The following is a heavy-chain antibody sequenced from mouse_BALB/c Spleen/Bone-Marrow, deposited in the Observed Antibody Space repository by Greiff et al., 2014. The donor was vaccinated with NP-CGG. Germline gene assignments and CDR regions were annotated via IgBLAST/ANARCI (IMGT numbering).Heavy chain of an antibody. V-gene: IGHV1-82*01. CDR2: IYPGDGDT. D-gene: IGHD2-3*01. CDR1: GYAFSNSW. CDR3: AGSDGYRALDY. J-gene: IGHJ4*01. Sequence: VKLMESGPELVKPGASVRISCKASGYAFSNSWMNWVKQRPGQGLEWIGRIYPGDGDTYYNGKFKGKATLTADKSSSTAYMQLSSLTSVDSAVYFCAGSDGYRALDYWGQGTSVTVSS.